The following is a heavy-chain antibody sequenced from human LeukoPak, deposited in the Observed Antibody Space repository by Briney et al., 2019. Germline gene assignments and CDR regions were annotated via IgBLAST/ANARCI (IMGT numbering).Heavy chain of an antibody. J-gene: IGHJ4*02. V-gene: IGHV4-59*01. CDR2: IYYSGNT. Sequence: SETLSLTCTVSGSSISRYYWSWIRQPPGKGLEWIGYIYYSGNTNYNPSLKSRVTISVDTSKKQFSLKLSSVTAADTAVYYCARALGDRSGYYSLFDYWGQGTLVTLSS. D-gene: IGHD3-22*01. CDR1: GSSISRYY. CDR3: ARALGDRSGYYSLFDY.